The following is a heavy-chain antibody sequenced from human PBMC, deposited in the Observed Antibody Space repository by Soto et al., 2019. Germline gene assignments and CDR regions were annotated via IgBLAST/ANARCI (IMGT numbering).Heavy chain of an antibody. CDR2: ISSNGGST. CDR1: GFTFSSYA. D-gene: IGHD2-15*01. J-gene: IGHJ6*03. CDR3: ARGGYCSGGSCPSGYSYYRDV. Sequence: EVQLVESGGGLVQPGGSLRLSCAASGFTFSSYAMHWVRQAPGKGLEYVSAISSNGGSTYYANSVKGRFTISRDNSKNSLYLQMGSLSAEDMAVYYCARGGYCSGGSCPSGYSYYRDVWGKGTTVTVSS. V-gene: IGHV3-64*01.